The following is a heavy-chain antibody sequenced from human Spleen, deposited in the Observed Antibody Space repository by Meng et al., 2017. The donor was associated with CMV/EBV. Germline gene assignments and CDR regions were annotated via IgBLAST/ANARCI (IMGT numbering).Heavy chain of an antibody. V-gene: IGHV5-51*01. CDR1: GYTFTNYW. J-gene: IGHJ6*02. CDR3: ARVIAGRPRFDYYGMDV. D-gene: IGHD6-6*01. CDR2: IYPGDSDT. Sequence: GESLKISCKGSGYTFTNYWIGWVRQMPGKGLEWMGIIYPGDSDTRYSPSFQGQVTISVDTSITTAYLQWSSLKASDTAMYYCARVIAGRPRFDYYGMDVWGQGTTVTVSS.